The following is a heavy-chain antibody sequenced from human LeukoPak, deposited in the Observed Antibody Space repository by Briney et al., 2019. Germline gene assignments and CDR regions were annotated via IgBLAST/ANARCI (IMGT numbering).Heavy chain of an antibody. J-gene: IGHJ4*02. Sequence: SETLSLTCTVSGGSISSSNYYWGWIRQPPGKGLEWIGTIFYSGSTYYNPSLKSRVTISVDTSKNQFSLKLSSVTAADTAVYYCARGLWFGDENPPYFDYWGQGTLVTVSS. CDR1: GGSISSSNYY. D-gene: IGHD3-10*01. V-gene: IGHV4-39*01. CDR2: IFYSGST. CDR3: ARGLWFGDENPPYFDY.